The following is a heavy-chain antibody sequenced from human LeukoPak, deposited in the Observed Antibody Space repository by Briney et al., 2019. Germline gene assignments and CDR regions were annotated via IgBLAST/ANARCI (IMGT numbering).Heavy chain of an antibody. CDR1: GGSISRFY. CDR2: IYYSGST. Sequence: SETLPLTCTVSGGSISRFYWGLIREPPREGPEWIGYIYYSGSTNYNPSLKSRVTISVDTSKNQFSLKLSSMTAADTAVYYCARSSYDSSGYYYEEGYFDYWGQGTLVTVSS. D-gene: IGHD3-22*01. J-gene: IGHJ4*02. CDR3: ARSSYDSSGYYYEEGYFDY. V-gene: IGHV4-59*01.